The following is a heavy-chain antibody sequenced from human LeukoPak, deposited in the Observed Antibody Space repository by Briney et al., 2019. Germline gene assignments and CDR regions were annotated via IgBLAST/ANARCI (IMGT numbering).Heavy chain of an antibody. CDR1: GFTFSNNA. CDR3: AKSLEYYFDY. CDR2: ISGSGRNS. V-gene: IGHV3-23*01. J-gene: IGHJ4*02. Sequence: GGSLRLSCAASGFTFSNNAMSWVRQAPGKGLEWVSVISGSGRNSYYADSVKGRFTTSRDNSKNTLYLQMNTLRAEDTAVYYCAKSLEYYFDYWGQGTLVTVSS.